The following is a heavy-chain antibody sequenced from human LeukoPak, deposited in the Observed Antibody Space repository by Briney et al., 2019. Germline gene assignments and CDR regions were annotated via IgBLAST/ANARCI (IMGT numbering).Heavy chain of an antibody. V-gene: IGHV3-23*01. J-gene: IGHJ4*02. Sequence: GGSLRLSCAASGFTFSSYAMSWVRQAPGKGLEWVSAISGSGGSTYYADSVKGRFTISRDNSKNTLYLQMNSLRAEDTAVYYCAKAQEPYYDILTGVFDYWGQRTLVTVSS. D-gene: IGHD3-9*01. CDR1: GFTFSSYA. CDR2: ISGSGGST. CDR3: AKAQEPYYDILTGVFDY.